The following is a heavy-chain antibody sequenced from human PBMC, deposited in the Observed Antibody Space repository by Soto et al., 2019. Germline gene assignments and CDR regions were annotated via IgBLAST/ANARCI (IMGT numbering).Heavy chain of an antibody. CDR1: GYTFTSYV. D-gene: IGHD2-21*01. J-gene: IGHJ5*02. CDR2: ISAYNGNT. CDR3: ARGGQKMWWFDP. Sequence: QVQLVKSGAEVKKPGASVKVSCKASGYTFTSYVISWVRQAPGQGLEWMGWISAYNGNTNYAQKLQGRVTMTTDTSTCTAYLELRSLRSDATALYYCARGGQKMWWFDPCGQGTLVTVSS. V-gene: IGHV1-18*01.